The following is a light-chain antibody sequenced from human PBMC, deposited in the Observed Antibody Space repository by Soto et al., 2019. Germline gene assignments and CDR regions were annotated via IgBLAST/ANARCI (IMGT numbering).Light chain of an antibody. CDR2: GAS. V-gene: IGKV3-20*01. CDR1: QSVSSSY. J-gene: IGKJ4*01. Sequence: EIVLTQSPGTLSLSPGGRATLSCRASQSVSSSYLAWYQQKPGQAPRLLIYGASSRATGIPDRFSGSGYGTDFTLTISRLEPEDFAVYYCHQYDSSPLTFGGGTKVEIK. CDR3: HQYDSSPLT.